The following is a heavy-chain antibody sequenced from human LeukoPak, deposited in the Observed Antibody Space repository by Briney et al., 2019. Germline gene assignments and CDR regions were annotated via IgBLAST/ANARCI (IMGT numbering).Heavy chain of an antibody. J-gene: IGHJ3*02. Sequence: ASLKVSCKASGYTFTVYYMHWVRQAPGQGLEWMGWINPNSGGTNYAQKFQGRVTMTRDTSISTAYMELSRLRSDDTAVYYCARVEFGEDAFDIWGEGTMVTVSS. CDR2: INPNSGGT. CDR3: ARVEFGEDAFDI. CDR1: GYTFTVYY. V-gene: IGHV1-2*02. D-gene: IGHD3-10*01.